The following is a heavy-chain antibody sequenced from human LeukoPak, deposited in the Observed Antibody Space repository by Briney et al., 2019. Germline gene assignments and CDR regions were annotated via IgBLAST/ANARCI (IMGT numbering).Heavy chain of an antibody. Sequence: SLKVSCKASGGTFSSYAISWGRQAPGQGLEWRGGIIAIFGTANYAQKFQGRVTITADESTSTAYMELSSLRSEDTAVYYCARGYGHFDYWGQGTLVTVSS. J-gene: IGHJ4*02. CDR3: ARGYGHFDY. CDR2: IIAIFGTA. V-gene: IGHV1-69*13. CDR1: GGTFSSYA. D-gene: IGHD4-17*01.